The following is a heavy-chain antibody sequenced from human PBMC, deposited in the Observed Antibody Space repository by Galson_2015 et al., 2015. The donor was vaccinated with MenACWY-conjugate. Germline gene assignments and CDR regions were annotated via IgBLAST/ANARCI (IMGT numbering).Heavy chain of an antibody. D-gene: IGHD2-2*01. CDR2: INSDGSST. J-gene: IGHJ4*02. Sequence: LRPSCAASGFTFSSYWMHWVRQAPGKGLVWVSLINSDGSSTSYADSVKGRFTISRDNAKNTLYLQMNSLRAEDTAVYYCAVYCSSTRCYGASGGYWGQGTLVTVSS. V-gene: IGHV3-74*01. CDR3: AVYCSSTRCYGASGGY. CDR1: GFTFSSYW.